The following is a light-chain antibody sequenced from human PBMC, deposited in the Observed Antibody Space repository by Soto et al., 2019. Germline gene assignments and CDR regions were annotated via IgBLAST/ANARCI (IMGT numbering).Light chain of an antibody. V-gene: IGKV3-11*01. CDR2: DAS. Sequence: DIVLTQSTATLSLSPGERATLSCRASQSFSSYLAWYQQKPGQAPRLLIYDASNRATGIPARFSGSGSGTDFTLTISSLETEDFAIYYCQQRSGWYTFGQVTKLEIK. J-gene: IGKJ2*01. CDR1: QSFSSY. CDR3: QQRSGWYT.